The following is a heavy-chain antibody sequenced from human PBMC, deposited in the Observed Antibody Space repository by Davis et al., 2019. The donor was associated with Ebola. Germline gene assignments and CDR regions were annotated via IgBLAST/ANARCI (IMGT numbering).Heavy chain of an antibody. V-gene: IGHV1-8*01. J-gene: IGHJ4*02. CDR3: ARGVNAGVDY. Sequence: ASVKVSCQASGYTFASLHINCVRQAPGHGLEWMGWMSPRSGDTCYAQNFQGRVIMTRDISTGTAYMELSSLGSEDTAVYYCARGVNAGVDYWGQGTLVTVSP. CDR2: MSPRSGDT. CDR1: GYTFASLH.